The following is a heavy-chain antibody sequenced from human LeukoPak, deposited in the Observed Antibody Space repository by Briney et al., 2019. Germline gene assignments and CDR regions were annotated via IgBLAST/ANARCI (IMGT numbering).Heavy chain of an antibody. V-gene: IGHV4-39*01. D-gene: IGHD3-22*01. CDR1: GDSVSRSDSY. J-gene: IGHJ1*01. Sequence: SETLSLTCSVPGDSVSRSDSYWDWIRQPPGKGLEWIGTIYYSGRTYYSPSLKSRVTMSVDPSNNQFSLNLRSETAADTAVYYCARRRYYDGSGYLEWGQGTLLSVSS. CDR3: ARRRYYDGSGYLE. CDR2: IYYSGRT.